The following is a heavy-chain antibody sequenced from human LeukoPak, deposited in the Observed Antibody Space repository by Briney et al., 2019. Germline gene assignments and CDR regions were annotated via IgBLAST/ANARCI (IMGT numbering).Heavy chain of an antibody. V-gene: IGHV4-61*02. CDR1: GGSISGGSYY. J-gene: IGHJ6*02. CDR2: IYTSGST. CDR3: ARAESRRYYYGMDV. Sequence: SETLSLTCTVSGGSISGGSYYWSWIRQPAGKGLEWIGRIYTSGSTNYNPSLKSRVTISVDTSKNQFSLKLSSVTAADTAVYYCARAESRRYYYGMDVWGQGTTVTVSS.